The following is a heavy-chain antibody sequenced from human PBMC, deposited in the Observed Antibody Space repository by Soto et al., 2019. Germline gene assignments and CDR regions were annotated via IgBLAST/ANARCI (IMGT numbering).Heavy chain of an antibody. CDR1: GVSISSYF. CDR3: ARIGGYHGPLDY. J-gene: IGHJ4*02. D-gene: IGHD3-16*02. Sequence: LSLTCSVSGVSISSYFWSWIRQPPGRGLEWIGYTYHRGSTNYSPSLRSRVAISLDTSENRFSLKVSSVTAADTAVYYCARIGGYHGPLDYWGQGTPVTVSS. V-gene: IGHV4-59*01. CDR2: TYHRGST.